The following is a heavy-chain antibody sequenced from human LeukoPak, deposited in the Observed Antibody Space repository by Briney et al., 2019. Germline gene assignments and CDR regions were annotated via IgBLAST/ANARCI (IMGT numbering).Heavy chain of an antibody. CDR1: GFSFSTYV. J-gene: IGHJ5*02. CDR3: TTRMEGTPDH. Sequence: PGGSLRLSCAASGFSFSTYVMTWVRQTPGKGLEWVSAIGADGRSRDYADSVKGRFTISRDTSKNTVFLQMSSLRAEDTALYYCTTRMEGTPDHWGLGTLVTVSS. V-gene: IGHV3-23*01. CDR2: IGADGRSR. D-gene: IGHD1-1*01.